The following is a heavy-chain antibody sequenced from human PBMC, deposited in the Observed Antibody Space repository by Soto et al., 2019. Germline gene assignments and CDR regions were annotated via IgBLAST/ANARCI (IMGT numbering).Heavy chain of an antibody. Sequence: QVQLVESGGGVAQTGRSLRLSCSASGVTLRDYGMHWVRQAPGKGLEWVEDISYDAASEHYADYVKGRFSISRDNSNNTMSLHMNSLGPGDTAVYYCARDSRRVQLGVIDFWGQGTLVTVSS. J-gene: IGHJ4*02. CDR3: ARDSRRVQLGVIDF. CDR1: GVTLRDYG. CDR2: ISYDAASE. V-gene: IGHV3-30*03. D-gene: IGHD5-18*01.